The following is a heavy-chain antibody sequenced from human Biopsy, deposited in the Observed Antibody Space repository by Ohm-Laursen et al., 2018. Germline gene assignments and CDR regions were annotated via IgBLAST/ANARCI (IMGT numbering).Heavy chain of an antibody. V-gene: IGHV4-59*01. CDR1: GGSISNYF. D-gene: IGHD2/OR15-2a*01. CDR3: ARATNSTGWPYYYFYGMDV. J-gene: IGHJ6*02. Sequence: SETLSLTCAVSGGSISNYFWMWIRQTPGKGLEWIGYIYYSGSTNYNPSLKSRVTISVDTSKNQFSLRLNPVTAADTAVYYCARATNSTGWPYYYFYGMDVWGQGTTVTVSS. CDR2: IYYSGST.